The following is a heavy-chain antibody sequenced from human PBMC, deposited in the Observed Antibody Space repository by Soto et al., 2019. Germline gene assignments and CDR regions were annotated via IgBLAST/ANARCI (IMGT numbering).Heavy chain of an antibody. CDR3: ARRARPDFYYMNV. Sequence: EVQLAESGGGLAQPGGSLRLSCAASGFTLSGYAMDWVRQAPGKGLEYVSGISSNGVGTYYAKSVQGRFTISRDNSTNPVYLQMGSLRPEDMAVYYCARRARPDFYYMNVWGKGTTVTVSS. J-gene: IGHJ6*03. D-gene: IGHD6-6*01. CDR2: ISSNGVGT. CDR1: GFTLSGYA. V-gene: IGHV3-64*01.